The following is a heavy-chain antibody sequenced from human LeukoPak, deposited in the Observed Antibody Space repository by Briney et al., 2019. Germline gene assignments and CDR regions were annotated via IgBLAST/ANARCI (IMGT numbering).Heavy chain of an antibody. V-gene: IGHV3-23*01. Sequence: QAGGSLRLSCAASGFTFSSYAMYWVRQAPGKGLEWVSAISRSGDSTFYADSVKGRFTISRDSSQNTLYLQMNSLRAEDTALYYCAKGNDWYYFDCWGQGTLVTVSS. D-gene: IGHD2-21*01. CDR3: AKGNDWYYFDC. J-gene: IGHJ4*02. CDR1: GFTFSSYA. CDR2: ISRSGDST.